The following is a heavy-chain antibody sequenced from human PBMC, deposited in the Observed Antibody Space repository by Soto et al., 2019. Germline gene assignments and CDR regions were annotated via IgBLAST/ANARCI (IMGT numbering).Heavy chain of an antibody. J-gene: IGHJ2*01. Sequence: QVQLMQSGAEVKKPGASVKVSCKASGYTFTSYGISWVRQAPGQGLEWMGWIGAYSGNTNYAQKFQGRVTMTTDTSTSTVYMELRSLRSDDTAVYYCAREGDGYSYWYFDLWGRGTLVSVSS. CDR2: IGAYSGNT. V-gene: IGHV1-18*01. CDR1: GYTFTSYG. CDR3: AREGDGYSYWYFDL. D-gene: IGHD4-4*01.